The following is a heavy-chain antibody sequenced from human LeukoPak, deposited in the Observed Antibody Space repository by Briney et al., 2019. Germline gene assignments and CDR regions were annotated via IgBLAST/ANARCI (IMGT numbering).Heavy chain of an antibody. D-gene: IGHD4-17*01. V-gene: IGHV4-34*01. Sequence: PSETLSLTCAVYGSSFSSYYWSGIRQPPGQGLEWIGDINYSGTINYNPSLKSRVTLSLDTSKKQFSVKLTSVTAADTAVYYCARGAVTTPYPIDFWGQGTLVTVSS. J-gene: IGHJ4*02. CDR2: INYSGTI. CDR3: ARGAVTTPYPIDF. CDR1: GSSFSSYY.